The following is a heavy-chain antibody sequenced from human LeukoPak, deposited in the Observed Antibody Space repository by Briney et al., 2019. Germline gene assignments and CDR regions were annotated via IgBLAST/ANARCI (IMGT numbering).Heavy chain of an antibody. Sequence: GGSLRLSCAASGFTFSSYGMHWVRQAPGKGLEWVAVISFDGRNKYYADSVKGRFTISRDNSKNTLYVQMNSLRAEDTAVYYCARGHIAVAAHDDAFDIWGQGTMVTVSS. CDR3: ARGHIAVAAHDDAFDI. D-gene: IGHD6-19*01. CDR2: ISFDGRNK. J-gene: IGHJ3*02. CDR1: GFTFSSYG. V-gene: IGHV3-30*03.